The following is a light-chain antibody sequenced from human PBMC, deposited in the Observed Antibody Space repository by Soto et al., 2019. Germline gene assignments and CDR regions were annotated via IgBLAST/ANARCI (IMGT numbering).Light chain of an antibody. V-gene: IGKV3-11*01. CDR3: QQRSNWPWT. CDR2: DAS. CDR1: QNVSSY. J-gene: IGKJ5*01. Sequence: EIVLTQSPATLSLSPGERATLSCRASQNVSSYLAWYQQKPGQAPRLLIYDASNRATGIPARFSGSGSGTDFTLTISSLEPEDFAVYYCQQRSNWPWTFGQGTRLEIK.